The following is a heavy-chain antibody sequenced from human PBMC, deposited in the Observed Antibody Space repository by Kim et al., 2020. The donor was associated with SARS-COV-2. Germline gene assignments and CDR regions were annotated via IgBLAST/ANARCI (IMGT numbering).Heavy chain of an antibody. CDR2: IFHSGST. CDR1: GGSISTYY. CDR3: ARASESDSPYNCFDP. D-gene: IGHD2-21*01. V-gene: IGHV4-4*09. Sequence: SETLSLTCTVSGGSISTYYWSWVRQPPGKGLEWIGYIFHSGSTNYNPSLKSRVTISVDTSRNQFSLKLTSVTAADTAVYYCARASESDSPYNCFDPWGQGTLVTVSS. J-gene: IGHJ5*02.